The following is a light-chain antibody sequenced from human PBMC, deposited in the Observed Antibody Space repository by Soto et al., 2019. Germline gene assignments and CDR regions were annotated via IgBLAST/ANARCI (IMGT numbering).Light chain of an antibody. CDR1: QSVSSY. V-gene: IGKV3-11*01. CDR3: QQRSNWPPG. Sequence: EIVLTQSPATLSLSPGERATLSCRASQSVSSYLAWYQQKPGQAPRLLIYDASNRATGIPARFSGSGSGTDLTLTISSLEPEDFEVYYCQQRSNWPPGFGQGTRLEIK. J-gene: IGKJ5*01. CDR2: DAS.